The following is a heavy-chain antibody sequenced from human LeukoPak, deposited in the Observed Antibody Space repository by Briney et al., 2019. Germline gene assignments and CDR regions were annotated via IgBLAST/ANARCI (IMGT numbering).Heavy chain of an antibody. CDR1: GFTFSSYS. Sequence: GGSLRLSCVASGFTFSSYSMIWVRQAPGKGLEWVSSISSSSSYIYYADSVRGRFTISRDNAKNSLYLQMNSLRAEDTAVYYCQRSAYFDFWSASFVPNWFDPGGQGTLVTVSS. CDR3: QRSAYFDFWSASFVPNWFDP. J-gene: IGHJ5*02. D-gene: IGHD3-3*01. CDR2: ISSSSSYI. V-gene: IGHV3-21*01.